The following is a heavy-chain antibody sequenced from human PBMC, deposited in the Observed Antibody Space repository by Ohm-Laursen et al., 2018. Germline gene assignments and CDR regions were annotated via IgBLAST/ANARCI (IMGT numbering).Heavy chain of an antibody. Sequence: SLRLSCTASGFTFTSFWMSWVRQAPGKGLEWVALIWYDGTNKYYADSVKGRFTISRDNSKNTLYLQMNSLRVEDTALYFCAREQYCGGDCYLDWYFDLWGRGTLVTVSS. CDR3: AREQYCGGDCYLDWYFDL. CDR1: GFTFTSFW. V-gene: IGHV3-33*08. CDR2: IWYDGTNK. J-gene: IGHJ2*01. D-gene: IGHD2-21*02.